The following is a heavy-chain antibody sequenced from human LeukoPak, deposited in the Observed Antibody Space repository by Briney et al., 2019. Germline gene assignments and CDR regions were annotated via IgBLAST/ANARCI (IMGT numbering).Heavy chain of an antibody. Sequence: SETLSLTCTVSGGSIRRYYCSCIRQPLRKGLERSWDVYYSGSTNYNPSLKSRVTISVDTSKNQSSLKLSSVTAADTAVYYCASDLNSSGWGFDYWGQGTLVTASS. CDR3: ASDLNSSGWGFDY. D-gene: IGHD6-19*01. CDR2: VYYSGST. V-gene: IGHV4-59*01. CDR1: GGSIRRYY. J-gene: IGHJ4*02.